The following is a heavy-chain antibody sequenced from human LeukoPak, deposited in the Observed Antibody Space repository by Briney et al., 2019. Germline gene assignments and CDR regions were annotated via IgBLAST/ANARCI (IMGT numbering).Heavy chain of an antibody. J-gene: IGHJ5*02. Sequence: GASMKVSCKASGYSFSTHWMHWVRQAPGQGLEWMGIINPSGGFTSYAQKLQGRVTVTRDMSTSTVYMELSNLRSEDTAVYYCARDQSGEWELLSGWWFDPWGQGTLVTVSS. D-gene: IGHD1-26*01. CDR3: ARDQSGEWELLSGWWFDP. CDR2: INPSGGFT. CDR1: GYSFSTHW. V-gene: IGHV1-46*01.